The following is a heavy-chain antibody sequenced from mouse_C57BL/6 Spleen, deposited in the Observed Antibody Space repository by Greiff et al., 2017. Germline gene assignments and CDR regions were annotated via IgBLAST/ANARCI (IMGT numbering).Heavy chain of an antibody. CDR2: IDPSDSET. D-gene: IGHD2-5*01. CDR3: ARDSNYNAMDY. CDR1: GYTFTSYW. Sequence: QVQLQQPGAELVRPGSSVKLSCKASGYTFTSYWMHWVKQRPIQGLEWIGNIDPSDSETHYNQKFKDKATLTVDKSSSTAYMQLSSLTSEDSAVYYCARDSNYNAMDYWGQGTSGTFST. J-gene: IGHJ4*01. V-gene: IGHV1-52*01.